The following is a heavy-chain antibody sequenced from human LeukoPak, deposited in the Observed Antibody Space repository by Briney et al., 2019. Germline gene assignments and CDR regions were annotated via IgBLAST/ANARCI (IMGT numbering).Heavy chain of an antibody. D-gene: IGHD1-26*01. Sequence: PSETLSLTCAVYGGSFSGYYWSWIRQPPGKGLEWIGEINHSGSTNYNPSLKSRVTISVDTSKNQFSLKLSSVTAADTAVYYCARRTRALRFDYWGQGTLSPSPQ. CDR3: ARRTRALRFDY. V-gene: IGHV4-34*01. CDR1: GGSFSGYY. CDR2: INHSGST. J-gene: IGHJ4*02.